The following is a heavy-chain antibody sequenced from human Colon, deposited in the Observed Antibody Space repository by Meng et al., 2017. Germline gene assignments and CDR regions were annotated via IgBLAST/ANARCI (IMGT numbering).Heavy chain of an antibody. Sequence: HGQVPAPGPGLAWPSELLSLTCTVSGGSVSSGSHYWSWIRQPPGKGLEWIGYIDYSRSINYYPSLKSRVTMSVDTSKNQFSLNLSSVTAADTAVYYCAGGPWELDYWGQGTLVTVSS. D-gene: IGHD1-26*01. CDR2: IDYSRSI. CDR1: GGSVSSGSHY. J-gene: IGHJ4*02. CDR3: AGGPWELDY. V-gene: IGHV4-61*01.